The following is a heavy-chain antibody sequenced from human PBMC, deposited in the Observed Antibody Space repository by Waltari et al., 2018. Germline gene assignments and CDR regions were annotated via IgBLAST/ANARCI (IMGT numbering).Heavy chain of an antibody. J-gene: IGHJ4*02. Sequence: EVQLVESGGGLVQPGGSLRLSCAASGFTFSSYWMSWVRQAPGKGLEWVANIKQDGSEKYYVDSVKGRFTISRDNAKNSLYLQMNSLRAEDTAVYYCARNTRDSSSWYFTYYFDYWGQGTLVTVSS. V-gene: IGHV3-7*01. CDR3: ARNTRDSSSWYFTYYFDY. CDR1: GFTFSSYW. CDR2: IKQDGSEK. D-gene: IGHD6-13*01.